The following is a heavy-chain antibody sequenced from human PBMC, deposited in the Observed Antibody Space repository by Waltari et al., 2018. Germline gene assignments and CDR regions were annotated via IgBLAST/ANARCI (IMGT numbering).Heavy chain of an antibody. D-gene: IGHD4-4*01. J-gene: IGHJ3*02. V-gene: IGHV3-15*01. CDR1: GFTFNNAW. CDR2: IKRKNDGGTT. Sequence: EVQLVESGGGLVKPGGSLRLSCAASGFTFNNAWMSWVRQVPGKGLGWVGRIKRKNDGGTTDYAAPVGGRFTISRDDSKNTLYLQMNSLKAEDTAVYYCTTAFSNYVNVAFDIWGQGTMVTVSS. CDR3: TTAFSNYVNVAFDI.